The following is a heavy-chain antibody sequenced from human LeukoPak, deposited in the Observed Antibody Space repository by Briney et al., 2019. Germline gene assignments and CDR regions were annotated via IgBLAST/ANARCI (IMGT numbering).Heavy chain of an antibody. J-gene: IGHJ5*02. V-gene: IGHV3-23*01. CDR2: ISGDGGST. D-gene: IGHD2-21*01. CDR1: GFTFDKFV. Sequence: GGSLRLSCAASGFTFDKFVMTWLRQAPGKGLEWVSSISGDGGSTYYDDSVKGRFTISRDNSNTTLYLQMHSLRADHTTIYYCAKDPGDCSPECYPANWFDPWGQGVLVTVSS. CDR3: AKDPGDCSPECYPANWFDP.